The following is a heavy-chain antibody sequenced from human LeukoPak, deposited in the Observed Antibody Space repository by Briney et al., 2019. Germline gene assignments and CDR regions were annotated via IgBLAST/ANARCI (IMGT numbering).Heavy chain of an antibody. V-gene: IGHV4-39*07. D-gene: IGHD6-6*01. J-gene: IGHJ4*02. CDR1: GGSISSSSYY. CDR3: ATQYSSSSY. Sequence: SETLSLTCTVSGGSISSSSYYWGWIRQPPGKGLEWIVSIYYSGSTYYNPSLKSRVTISVDTSKNQFSLKLSSVTAADTAVYYCATQYSSSSYWGQGTLVTVSS. CDR2: IYYSGST.